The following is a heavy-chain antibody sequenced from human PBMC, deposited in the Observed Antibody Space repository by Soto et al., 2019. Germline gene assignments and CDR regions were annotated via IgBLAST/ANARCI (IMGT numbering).Heavy chain of an antibody. CDR3: ARCSLWYGQCYFEC. V-gene: IGHV3-53*02. CDR1: GFIVSSSY. CDR2: IYSDGRT. D-gene: IGHD6-13*01. J-gene: IGHJ4*02. Sequence: DVQLVETGGGLIQPGGSLRLSCAASGFIVSSSYMSWVRQAPGKGMEWVSVIYSDGRTYYADSVKGRFTISRDNSKNTLYLQMTSLSAEDTAVYYCARCSLWYGQCYFECWGQGTLVTGSS.